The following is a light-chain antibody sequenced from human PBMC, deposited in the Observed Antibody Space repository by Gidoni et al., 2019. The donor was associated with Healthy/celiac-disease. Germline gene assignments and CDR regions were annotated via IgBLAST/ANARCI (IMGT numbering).Light chain of an antibody. J-gene: IGLJ3*02. CDR1: SGSIASNY. CDR3: QSYDSSNQGV. V-gene: IGLV6-57*01. CDR2: EDN. Sequence: NFMLTQPHSVSESPGKTVTISCTRSSGSIASNYVQWYQQRPGSSPTTVIYEDNQRPSRVPDRFSGSIDSSSNSASLTISGLKTEDEADYYCQSYDSSNQGVFGGGTKLTVL.